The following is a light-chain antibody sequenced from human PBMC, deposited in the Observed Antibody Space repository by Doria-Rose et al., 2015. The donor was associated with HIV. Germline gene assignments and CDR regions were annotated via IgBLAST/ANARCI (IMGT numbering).Light chain of an antibody. V-gene: IGKV1-39*01. J-gene: IGKJ2*01. CDR3: QQSYSTPPYT. CDR2: AAS. CDR1: QSISSY. Sequence: DIQLTQPPSSLSASVGDRVTITCRASQSISSYLNWYQRKPGKAPKLLIYAASSLQSGVPSRFSGSGSGTDFTLTISSLQPEDFATYYCQQSYSTPPYTFGQGTKLEIK.